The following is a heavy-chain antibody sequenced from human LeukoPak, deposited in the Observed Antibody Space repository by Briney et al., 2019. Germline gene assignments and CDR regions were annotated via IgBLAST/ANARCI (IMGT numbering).Heavy chain of an antibody. D-gene: IGHD2-15*01. CDR3: AKDRCGGSCYWSDYYYYGMDV. J-gene: IGHJ6*02. CDR1: GFTFSSYG. Sequence: GGSLRLSCAASGFTFSSYGMHWVRQAPGKGLEWVAFIRYDGSNKYYADSVKGRFTISRDNSKNTLYLQMNSLRAEDTAVYYCAKDRCGGSCYWSDYYYYGMDVWGQGTTVTVSS. CDR2: IRYDGSNK. V-gene: IGHV3-30*02.